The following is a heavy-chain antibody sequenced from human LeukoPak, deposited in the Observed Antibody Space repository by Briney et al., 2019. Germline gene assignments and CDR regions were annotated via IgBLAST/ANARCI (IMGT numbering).Heavy chain of an antibody. CDR3: ARMGSDY. CDR2: IHHSGYT. CDR1: GDATSSGNY. J-gene: IGHJ4*02. V-gene: IGHV4-38-2*01. D-gene: IGHD3-16*01. Sequence: SETLSLTCVVSGDATSSGNYWGWIRQPPEKGLEWIGNIHHSGYTNYNPSLKSRVTISVDTSKSQFSLKMKSVTAADTAVYYCARMGSDYWGQGTLVTVSS.